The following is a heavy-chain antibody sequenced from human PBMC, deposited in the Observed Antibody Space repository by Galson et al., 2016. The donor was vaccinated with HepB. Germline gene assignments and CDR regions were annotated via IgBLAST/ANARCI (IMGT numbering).Heavy chain of an antibody. D-gene: IGHD1-26*01. Sequence: SLRLSCAASGFIFDTYWMNWVRQAPGKGLEWVASIKYDGSEINYVDSVKGRFTISRDDAKSSLSLQMNSLRAEDTAVYYCAKDPQDSGTYLDYYNGMDVWGQGTTVTVSS. CDR2: IKYDGSEI. J-gene: IGHJ6*02. CDR3: AKDPQDSGTYLDYYNGMDV. CDR1: GFIFDTYW. V-gene: IGHV3-7*01.